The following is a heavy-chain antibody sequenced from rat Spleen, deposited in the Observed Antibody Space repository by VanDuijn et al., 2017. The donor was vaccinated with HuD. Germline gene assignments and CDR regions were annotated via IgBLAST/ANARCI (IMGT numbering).Heavy chain of an antibody. D-gene: IGHD1-2*01. CDR1: GFTFSDYY. Sequence: EVQLVESDGGLVQPGRSLKLSCSASGFTFSDYYMAWVRQAPAKGLEWVATISYDGRNTYYRDSVKGRFTISRDNAKSTLYLQMDSLWSEDTATYFCTSLGTAAIGNWFAHWGQGTLVTVSS. CDR3: TSLGTAAIGNWFAH. CDR2: ISYDGRNT. J-gene: IGHJ3*01. V-gene: IGHV5-29*01.